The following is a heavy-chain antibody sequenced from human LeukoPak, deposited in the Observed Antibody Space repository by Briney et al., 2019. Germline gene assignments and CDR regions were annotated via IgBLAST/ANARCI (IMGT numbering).Heavy chain of an antibody. CDR1: GFTFSSYS. CDR3: ARDLWDYGDNGYY. Sequence: GGSLRLSCAASGFTFSSYSMNRVRQAPGKGLEWVSSISSSSSYIYYADSVKGRFTISRDNAKNSLYLQMNSLRAEDTAVYYCARDLWDYGDNGYYWGQGTLVTVSS. CDR2: ISSSSSYI. J-gene: IGHJ4*02. V-gene: IGHV3-21*01. D-gene: IGHD4-23*01.